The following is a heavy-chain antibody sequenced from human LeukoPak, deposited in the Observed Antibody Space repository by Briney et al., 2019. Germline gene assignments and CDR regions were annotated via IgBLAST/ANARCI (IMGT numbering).Heavy chain of an antibody. CDR3: AKSDPLMTAAGIFDY. D-gene: IGHD6-25*01. J-gene: IGHJ4*02. CDR2: ISGSTGST. Sequence: GGSLRLSCAASGFRFSTYAMSWVRQAPGKGLEWVSGISGSTGSTYYADSVKGRFTISRDNSRNTLYLQMNTLRAEDTAVYYCAKSDPLMTAAGIFDYWGQGTLVTVSS. V-gene: IGHV3-23*01. CDR1: GFRFSTYA.